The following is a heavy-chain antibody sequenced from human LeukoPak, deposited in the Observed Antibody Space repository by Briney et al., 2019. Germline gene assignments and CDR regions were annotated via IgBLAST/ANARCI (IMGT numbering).Heavy chain of an antibody. Sequence: SETLSLTCTVSGGSISSYYWSWLRQPAGKGLEGIGRIYTSGSTNYNPSLKSRVTMSVDTSKNQFSLKLSSVTAADTAVYYCARVGSYSNYALDYWGQGTLVTVSS. CDR1: GGSISSYY. V-gene: IGHV4-4*07. CDR3: ARVGSYSNYALDY. CDR2: IYTSGST. D-gene: IGHD4-11*01. J-gene: IGHJ4*02.